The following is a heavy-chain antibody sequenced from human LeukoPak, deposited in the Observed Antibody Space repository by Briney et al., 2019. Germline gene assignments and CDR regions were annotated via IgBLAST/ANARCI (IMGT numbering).Heavy chain of an antibody. CDR3: ARDRFGYSYGYYFDY. V-gene: IGHV4-4*07. Sequence: SETLSLTCTVSGGSISSYYWSWIRQPTRKGLEWIGRIYTSGSTNYNPSLKSRVTMSVDTSKNQFSLKLSSVTAADTAVYYCARDRFGYSYGYYFDYWGQGTLVTVSS. CDR1: GGSISSYY. J-gene: IGHJ4*02. CDR2: IYTSGST. D-gene: IGHD5-18*01.